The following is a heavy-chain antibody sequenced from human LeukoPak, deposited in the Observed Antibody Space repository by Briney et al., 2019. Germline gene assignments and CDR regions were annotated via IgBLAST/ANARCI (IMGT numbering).Heavy chain of an antibody. J-gene: IGHJ4*02. CDR1: GFTLSSNW. CDR2: IKQDGSVK. V-gene: IGHV3-7*01. CDR3: ARWGQTSGYYYVDN. Sequence: PGGSLRLSCGASGFTLSSNWMTWVRQAPGRGLEWVASIKQDGSVKYYVDSVKGRFTISRDNARNSLSLQMDSLEVQDTAVYFCARWGQTSGYYYVDNWGQGTLVTVSS. D-gene: IGHD5-12*01.